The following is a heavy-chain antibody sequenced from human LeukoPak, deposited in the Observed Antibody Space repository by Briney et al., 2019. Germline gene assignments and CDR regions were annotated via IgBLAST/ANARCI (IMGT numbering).Heavy chain of an antibody. Sequence: GGSLGLSCVVSGFTSSSSWMNWVRQAPGKGLEWVANIKQDGSETYYVDSVKGRFTISRDNAKKSLYLQMNSLRVEDTAVYYCATSGTRGVINGHWGQGTLVTVSS. CDR1: GFTSSSSW. CDR2: IKQDGSET. D-gene: IGHD3-10*01. CDR3: ATSGTRGVINGH. V-gene: IGHV3-7*03. J-gene: IGHJ4*02.